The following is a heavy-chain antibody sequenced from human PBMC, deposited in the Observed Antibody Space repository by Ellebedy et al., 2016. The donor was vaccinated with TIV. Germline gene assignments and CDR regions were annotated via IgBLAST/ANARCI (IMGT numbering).Heavy chain of an antibody. J-gene: IGHJ2*01. D-gene: IGHD3-9*01. CDR3: VRLGDYDILTGYRSISGWYFDL. CDR1: GGSISSSSYY. Sequence: SETLSLTCTVSGGSISSSSYYWGWIRQPPGKGLEWIGSIYYSGSTYYNPSIRSRVSISVDTSKTHFSLKLSSVTAADTAVYYCVRLGDYDILTGYRSISGWYFDLWGRGTLVTVSS. V-gene: IGHV4-39*01. CDR2: IYYSGST.